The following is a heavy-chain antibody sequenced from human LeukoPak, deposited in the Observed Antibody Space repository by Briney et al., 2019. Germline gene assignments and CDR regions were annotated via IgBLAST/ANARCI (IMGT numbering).Heavy chain of an antibody. CDR1: GFTFSSYA. Sequence: GGSLRLSCAASGFTFSSYAMHWVRQAPGKGLEWVSLMRYDGTNKYYADSVKGRFTISRDNSKNTLYLQMNSLRAEDTAVYYCAKARGAYGSGSYYNDYWGQGTLVTVSS. CDR2: MRYDGTNK. J-gene: IGHJ4*02. V-gene: IGHV3-30*02. D-gene: IGHD3-10*01. CDR3: AKARGAYGSGSYYNDY.